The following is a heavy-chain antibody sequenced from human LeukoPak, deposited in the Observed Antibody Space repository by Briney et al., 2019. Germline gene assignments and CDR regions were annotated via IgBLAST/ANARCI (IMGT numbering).Heavy chain of an antibody. CDR2: ISYDGSNK. J-gene: IGHJ5*02. V-gene: IGHV3-30-3*01. D-gene: IGHD4-17*01. Sequence: PGGSLRLSCAASGFTFSSYAMHWVRQAPVKGLEWVAVISYDGSNKYYADSVKGRFTISRDNSKNTLYLQMNSLRAEDTAVYYCARGSSAVNTVNWFDPWGQGTLVTVSS. CDR1: GFTFSSYA. CDR3: ARGSSAVNTVNWFDP.